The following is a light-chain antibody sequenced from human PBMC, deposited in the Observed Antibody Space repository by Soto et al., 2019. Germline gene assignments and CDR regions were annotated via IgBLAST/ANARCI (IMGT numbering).Light chain of an antibody. J-gene: IGKJ2*01. V-gene: IGKV1-39*01. CDR1: QSISNS. Sequence: DIPMTQSPSSLSASVGDRVTITCRASQSISNSLNWYQQKPGKAPDLLIYAASNLQSGVPSSFTRSGSGTDFTLTIRRLQPEDFTTYSGQRSYSSPQMYTVGRGTKLEIK. CDR2: AAS. CDR3: QRSYSSPQMYT.